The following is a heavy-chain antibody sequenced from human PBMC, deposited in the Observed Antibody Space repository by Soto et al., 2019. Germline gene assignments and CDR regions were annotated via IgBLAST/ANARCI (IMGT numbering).Heavy chain of an antibody. CDR1: GFTFSSYG. V-gene: IGHV3-30*18. CDR3: AKEDYYDSSSPFDI. J-gene: IGHJ3*02. Sequence: LRLSCGDSGFTFSSYGMHWFRQAPCKGLEWVAFISYDGSNKYYADSVKGRFTISRDNSKNTLYLQMNSLRAEDTAVYYCAKEDYYDSSSPFDIWGQGTMVTVSS. D-gene: IGHD3-22*01. CDR2: ISYDGSNK.